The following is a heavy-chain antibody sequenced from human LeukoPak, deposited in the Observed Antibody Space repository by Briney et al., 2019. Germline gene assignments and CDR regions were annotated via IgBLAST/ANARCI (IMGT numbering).Heavy chain of an antibody. Sequence: GGSLRLSCAASGFTFSSYAMHWVRQAPGKGLEWVAVISYDGSNKYYVDSVKGRFTISRDNSKNTLYLQMNSLRAEDTAVYYCARDRGRYRYSGSGNYHCYGMDVWGQGTTVTVSS. J-gene: IGHJ6*02. D-gene: IGHD3-16*02. CDR3: ARDRGRYRYSGSGNYHCYGMDV. CDR2: ISYDGSNK. V-gene: IGHV3-30-3*01. CDR1: GFTFSSYA.